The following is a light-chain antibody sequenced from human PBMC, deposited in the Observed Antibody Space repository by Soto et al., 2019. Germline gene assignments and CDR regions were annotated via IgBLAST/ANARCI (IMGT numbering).Light chain of an antibody. V-gene: IGKV4-1*01. CDR3: QQYYETPHT. J-gene: IGKJ2*01. CDR1: QSVLDSSTNKNY. CDR2: WAS. Sequence: DIVMTQSPDSLAVSLGERATINCTSSQSVLDSSTNKNYLSWYHQKPGQPPQLLIHWASIRESGVPDRFSGSGSRTDFTLIISSLQAEDVAIYYCQQYYETPHTFGLGTKLEIK.